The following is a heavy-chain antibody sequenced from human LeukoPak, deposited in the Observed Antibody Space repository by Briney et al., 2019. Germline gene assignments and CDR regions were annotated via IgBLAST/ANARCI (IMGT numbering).Heavy chain of an antibody. CDR1: GFTFSTYS. J-gene: IGHJ2*01. CDR3: ARDRAAPTWFFDL. D-gene: IGHD2-15*01. V-gene: IGHV3-48*02. CDR2: ISADSNTI. Sequence: GGSLRLSCAASGFTFSTYSMNWVRQAPGEGLEWLSYISADSNTIYYADSVKGRFTISRDNAKTSLYLQMNTLRDEDTAVYCCARDRAAPTWFFDLWGRGTLVLVSS.